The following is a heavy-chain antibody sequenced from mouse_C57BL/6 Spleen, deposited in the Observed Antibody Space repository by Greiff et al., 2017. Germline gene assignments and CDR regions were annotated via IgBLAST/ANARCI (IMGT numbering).Heavy chain of an antibody. J-gene: IGHJ2*01. Sequence: EVKLVESGPGLVKPSQSLSLTCSVTGYSITSGYYWNWIRQFPGNKLEWMGYISYDGSNNYNPSLKNRISITRDTSKNQFFLKLKSVTTEDTATYYCASHYGSSGDFFDDWGQGTTLTVSS. D-gene: IGHD1-1*01. V-gene: IGHV3-6*01. CDR1: GYSITSGYY. CDR3: ASHYGSSGDFFDD. CDR2: ISYDGSN.